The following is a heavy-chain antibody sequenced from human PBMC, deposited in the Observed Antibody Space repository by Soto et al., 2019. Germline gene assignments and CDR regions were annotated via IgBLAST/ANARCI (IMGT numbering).Heavy chain of an antibody. D-gene: IGHD3-10*01. CDR2: IKSKTDGGTT. CDR1: GFTFSNAW. Sequence: GGSLRLSCAASGFTFSNAWMSWVRQAPGKGLEWVGRIKSKTDGGTTDYAAPVKGRFTISRDDSKNTLYLQMNSLKTEDTAVYYLTTGYYCGSGSYSYWGQGTLVTVSS. CDR3: TTGYYCGSGSYSY. V-gene: IGHV3-15*01. J-gene: IGHJ4*02.